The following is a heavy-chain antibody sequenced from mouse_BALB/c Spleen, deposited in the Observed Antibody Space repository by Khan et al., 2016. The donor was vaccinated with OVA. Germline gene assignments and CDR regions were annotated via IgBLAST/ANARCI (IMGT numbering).Heavy chain of an antibody. CDR3: ARIKKIVATYFDY. V-gene: IGHV1S81*02. Sequence: QVQLQQSGAELVKAGASVKMSCKASGYTFTSYWMHWVKQRLGQGLEWFAETNPTNGRTYYNEKFKSKATLTVDTSSSPAYMLLSGPTFEDSAVYYCARIKKIVATYFDYWGQGTTLTVSS. J-gene: IGHJ2*01. CDR1: GYTFTSYW. D-gene: IGHD1-1*01. CDR2: TNPTNGRT.